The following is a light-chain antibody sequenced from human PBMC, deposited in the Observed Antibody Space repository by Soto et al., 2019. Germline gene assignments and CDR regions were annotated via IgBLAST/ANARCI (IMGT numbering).Light chain of an antibody. CDR2: EGS. Sequence: QSALTQPASVSGSPGQSITISCTGTSSDVGSYNLVSWYQQHPGNAPKLMIYEGSKLPSGVSNRFFGSKSGNTASLTISGLQAEDEADYYCCSFARGSTLVFGRGTKLTVL. CDR1: SSDVGSYNL. CDR3: CSFARGSTLV. V-gene: IGLV2-23*01. J-gene: IGLJ3*02.